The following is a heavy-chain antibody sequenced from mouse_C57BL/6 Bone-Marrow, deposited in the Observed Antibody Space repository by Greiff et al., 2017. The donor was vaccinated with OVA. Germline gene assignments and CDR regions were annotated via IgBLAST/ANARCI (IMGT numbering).Heavy chain of an antibody. CDR1: GYTFTDYN. J-gene: IGHJ4*01. CDR3: ARGEGGHYYAMDY. CDR2: INPNNGGT. V-gene: IGHV1-22*01. Sequence: EVQLQQSGPELVKPGASVKMSCKASGYTFTDYNMHWVKQSHGKSLEWIGYINPNNGGTSYNQKFKGKATLTVNKSSSTAYMGLRSLTSEDSAVYYCARGEGGHYYAMDYWGQGTSVTVSS.